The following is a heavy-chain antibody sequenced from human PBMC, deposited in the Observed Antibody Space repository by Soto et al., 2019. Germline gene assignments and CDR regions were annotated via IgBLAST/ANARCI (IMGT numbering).Heavy chain of an antibody. J-gene: IGHJ5*02. CDR2: IYPSDSDT. V-gene: IGHV5-51*01. D-gene: IGHD5-12*01. CDR1: GYSFTSYW. CDR3: ARGGNSALNWFGP. Sequence: GESLKISCKGSGYSFTSYWIGWVRQMPGKGLEWMGIIYPSDSDTRYSPSLQGQVTISVDKSISTAYLQWSSLKASDTAMYYRARGGNSALNWFGPWGQGTLVTVSS.